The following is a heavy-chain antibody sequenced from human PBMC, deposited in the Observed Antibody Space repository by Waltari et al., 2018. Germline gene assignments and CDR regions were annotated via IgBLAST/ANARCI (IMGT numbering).Heavy chain of an antibody. CDR3: ARGRSIISGSYSGAFDI. CDR2: MNPNSGNT. J-gene: IGHJ3*02. V-gene: IGHV1-8*03. D-gene: IGHD1-26*01. CDR1: GYTFTGYY. Sequence: QVQLVQSGAEVKKPGASVKVSCKASGYTFTGYYMHWVRQAPGQGLEWMGWMNPNSGNTGYAQKFQGRVTITRNTSISTAYMELSSLRSEDTAVYYCARGRSIISGSYSGAFDIWGQGTMVTVSS.